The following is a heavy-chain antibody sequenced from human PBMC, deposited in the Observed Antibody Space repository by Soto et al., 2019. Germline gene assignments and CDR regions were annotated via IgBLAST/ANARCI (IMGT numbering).Heavy chain of an antibody. Sequence: ASVKVSCKASGGTFSSYAISWVRQAPGQGLEWMGGIIPIFGTANYAQKFQGRVTITADESTSTAYMELSSLRSEDTAVYYCARDNLGAKWELNDYWGQGTLVTVSS. J-gene: IGHJ4*02. D-gene: IGHD1-26*01. V-gene: IGHV1-69*13. CDR2: IIPIFGTA. CDR1: GGTFSSYA. CDR3: ARDNLGAKWELNDY.